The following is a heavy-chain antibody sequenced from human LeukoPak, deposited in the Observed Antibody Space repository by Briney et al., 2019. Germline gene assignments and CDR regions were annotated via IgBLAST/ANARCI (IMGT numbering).Heavy chain of an antibody. CDR2: INLSGGT. J-gene: IGHJ4*02. Sequence: SETLSLTCAVHGGSFSGYYWTWIRQPPGKGLEWIGEINLSGGTKYNPSFKSRVTISAETSNNQFFLKLNSVTGADTAVYYCVRGVSGWYGFDYWGQGTLVTVSS. CDR1: GGSFSGYY. V-gene: IGHV4-34*01. CDR3: VRGVSGWYGFDY. D-gene: IGHD6-19*01.